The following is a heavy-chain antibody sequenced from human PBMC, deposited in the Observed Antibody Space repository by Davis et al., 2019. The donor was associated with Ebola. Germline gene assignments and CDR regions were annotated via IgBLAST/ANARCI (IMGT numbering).Heavy chain of an antibody. V-gene: IGHV5-51*01. CDR2: IYPGDSDT. D-gene: IGHD6-6*01. CDR1: GYSFTSYW. J-gene: IGHJ4*02. CDR3: VRRVYSSSSESFDY. Sequence: PGGSLRLSCKGSGYSFTSYWIGWVRQMPGKGLEWMGIIYPGDSDTRYSPSFQGQVTISADKSISTAYLQWSSLKASDTAMYYCVRRVYSSSSESFDYWGRGTLVTVSS.